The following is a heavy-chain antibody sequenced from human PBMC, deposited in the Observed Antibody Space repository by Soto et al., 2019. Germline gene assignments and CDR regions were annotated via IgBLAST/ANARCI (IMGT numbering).Heavy chain of an antibody. V-gene: IGHV4-34*01. CDR2: INHSGST. D-gene: IGHD5-18*01. CDR3: AREGVTHAFDI. J-gene: IGHJ3*02. Sequence: PSETLSLTCAVYGGSFSGYYWSWIRQPPGKGLEWIGEINHSGSTNYNPSLKSRVTISVDTSKNQFSLELSSVTAADTAVYYCAREGVTHAFDIWGQGTMVTVSS. CDR1: GGSFSGYY.